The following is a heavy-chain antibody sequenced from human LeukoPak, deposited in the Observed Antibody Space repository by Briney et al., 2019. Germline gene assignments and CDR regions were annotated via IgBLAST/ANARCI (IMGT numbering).Heavy chain of an antibody. CDR1: GFTFSSYW. V-gene: IGHV3-74*01. J-gene: IGHJ6*04. CDR3: AELGITMIGGV. D-gene: IGHD3-10*02. Sequence: PGGSLRLSCAASGFTFSSYWMHWVRQAPGKGLVWVSRIKNDGSSTIYADSVRGRFSISRDNAKNTLYLQMNSLRAEDTAVYYCAELGITMIGGVWGKGTTVTISS. CDR2: IKNDGSST.